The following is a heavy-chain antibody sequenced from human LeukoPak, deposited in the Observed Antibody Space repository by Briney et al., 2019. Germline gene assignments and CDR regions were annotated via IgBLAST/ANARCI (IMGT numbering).Heavy chain of an antibody. CDR1: GFTFSSYG. V-gene: IGHV3-30*02. CDR2: IRYDGSNK. J-gene: IGHJ4*02. CDR3: AKDVLPYYYDSSGYPDY. Sequence: GGSLRLSCAASGFTFSSYGMHWVRQAPGKGLECVAFIRYDGSNKYYADSVKGRFTISRDNSKNTLYLQMNSLRAEDTAVYYCAKDVLPYYYDSSGYPDYWGQGTLVTVSS. D-gene: IGHD3-22*01.